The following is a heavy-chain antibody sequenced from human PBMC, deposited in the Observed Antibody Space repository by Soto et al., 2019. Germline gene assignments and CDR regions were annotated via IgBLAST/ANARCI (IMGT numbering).Heavy chain of an antibody. V-gene: IGHV4-34*01. J-gene: IGHJ6*02. Sequence: SETLSLNCAVYGGSFSGYYWSWIRPPPGRGLEWIGEINHRGSTNYNPFLKRLVTISVDTSKNQFSLKLSAVPSADTAVYYCARLEYTAMVRVRRYYNYCMDVCGQGTMIIVS. CDR2: INHRGST. CDR3: ARLEYTAMVRVRRYYNYCMDV. D-gene: IGHD5-18*01. CDR1: GGSFSGYY.